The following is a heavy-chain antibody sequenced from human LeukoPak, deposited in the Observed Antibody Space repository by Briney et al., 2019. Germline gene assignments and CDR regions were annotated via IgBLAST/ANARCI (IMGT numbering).Heavy chain of an antibody. CDR3: AKDTRPYGSGSYYFDY. Sequence: GGSLRLSCAASEFTFSGNALSWVRKPPGKGLKGVQAISGSGGSTYYADSVKGRFTISRDNSKNTLYLQMNSLRAEDTAVYYCAKDTRPYGSGSYYFDYWGQGTLVTVSS. CDR2: ISGSGGST. J-gene: IGHJ4*02. D-gene: IGHD3-10*01. CDR1: EFTFSGNA. V-gene: IGHV3-23*01.